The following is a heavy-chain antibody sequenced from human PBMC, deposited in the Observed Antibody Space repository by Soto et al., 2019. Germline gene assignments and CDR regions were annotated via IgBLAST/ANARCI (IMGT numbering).Heavy chain of an antibody. CDR1: GGTFSSYA. V-gene: IGHV1-69*01. CDR2: IIPIFGTA. CDR3: ARGYGIQLERRRGFDY. D-gene: IGHD1-1*01. J-gene: IGHJ4*02. Sequence: QVQLVQSGAEVKKPGSSVNVSCKASGGTFSSYAISWVRQAPGQGLEWMGGIIPIFGTANYAQKFQGRVTLPADESTSTAYMERSSLRPEDTAVYYCARGYGIQLERRRGFDYWGQGTLVTVPS.